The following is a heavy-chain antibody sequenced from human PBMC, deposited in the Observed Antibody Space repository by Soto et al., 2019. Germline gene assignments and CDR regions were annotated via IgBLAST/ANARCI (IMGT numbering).Heavy chain of an antibody. CDR1: GFTFSAYY. V-gene: IGHV1-2*02. D-gene: IGHD6-13*01. Sequence: QVQLVQSGAEVKKPGASVKVSCKASGFTFSAYYIYWVRQAPGQGLEWIGWINPNSGGTNNAQKFKGRVTMTSDTSTSTVYMELSALIPDDTAVYYCARSLLDEYSSSWRSAYYGMDVWGQGTTVTVSS. J-gene: IGHJ6*02. CDR2: INPNSGGT. CDR3: ARSLLDEYSSSWRSAYYGMDV.